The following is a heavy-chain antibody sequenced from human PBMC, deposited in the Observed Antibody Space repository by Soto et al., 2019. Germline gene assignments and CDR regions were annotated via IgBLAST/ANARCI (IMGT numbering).Heavy chain of an antibody. CDR3: ANKRYSSGWTKTYYYYYGMDV. V-gene: IGHV1-69*13. CDR2: IIPIFGTA. Sequence: SVKVSCKASGGTFSSYAISWVRQAPGQGLEWMGGIIPIFGTANYAQKFQGRVTITADESTSTAYMELSSLRSEDTAVYYCANKRYSSGWTKTYYYYYGMDVWGQGTTVTVS. D-gene: IGHD6-19*01. CDR1: GGTFSSYA. J-gene: IGHJ6*02.